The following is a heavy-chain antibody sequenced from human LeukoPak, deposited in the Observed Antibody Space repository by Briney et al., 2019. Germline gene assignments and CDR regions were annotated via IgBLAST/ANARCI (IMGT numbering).Heavy chain of an antibody. CDR3: AKTTAGYSSGRYPGWPIDY. J-gene: IGHJ4*02. CDR1: GFTFNNYA. Sequence: GGSLRLSCAASGFTFNNYAIYWVRQAPGKGLEWVSGISGSGGNTYYADSVKGRFSVSRDNSRNTVFLQTHSLRAEDTALYYCAKTTAGYSSGRYPGWPIDYWGQGTLVTVSS. D-gene: IGHD6-19*01. CDR2: ISGSGGNT. V-gene: IGHV3-23*01.